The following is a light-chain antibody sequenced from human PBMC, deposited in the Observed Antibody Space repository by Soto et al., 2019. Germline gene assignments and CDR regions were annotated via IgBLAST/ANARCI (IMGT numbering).Light chain of an antibody. CDR3: HQYGTSPRT. J-gene: IGKJ1*01. Sequence: EIVLTQSPGTLSLSPGERATLSCRASQSVSNTYLAWYQQKPGQAPMLLIYGASSRATGIQDRFSGSGSGTDVTLTISRLEPEEFAVYFCHQYGTSPRTFRPGTKVEF. CDR2: GAS. V-gene: IGKV3-20*01. CDR1: QSVSNTY.